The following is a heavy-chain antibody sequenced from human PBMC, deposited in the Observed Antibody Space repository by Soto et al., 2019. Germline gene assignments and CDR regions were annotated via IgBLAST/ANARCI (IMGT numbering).Heavy chain of an antibody. CDR2: INPKSGGT. CDR1: GYTFTGYY. J-gene: IGHJ4*02. D-gene: IGHD3-22*01. Sequence: ASVKVSCKASGYTFTGYYLHWVRQAPGQGLEWMGWINPKSGGTNYAQKFQGWVTMTRDTSISTAYVELSRLRSDDTAVYYCARDTFDNSDYYYVFDYWGQRTLVTVS. V-gene: IGHV1-2*04. CDR3: ARDTFDNSDYYYVFDY.